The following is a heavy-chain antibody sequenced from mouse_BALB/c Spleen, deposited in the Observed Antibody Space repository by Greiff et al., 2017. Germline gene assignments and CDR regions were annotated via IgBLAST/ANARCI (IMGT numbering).Heavy chain of an antibody. Sequence: EVHLVESGGGLVKPGGSLKLSCAASGFTFSSYTMPWVRQTPEKRLEWVATISSGGSYTYYPDSVKGRFTISRDNAKNTLYLQMSSLKSEDTAMYYYTREESNWGFDVWGAGTTVTVSS. CDR2: ISSGGSYT. CDR3: TREESNWGFDV. CDR1: GFTFSSYT. V-gene: IGHV5-6-4*01. J-gene: IGHJ1*01.